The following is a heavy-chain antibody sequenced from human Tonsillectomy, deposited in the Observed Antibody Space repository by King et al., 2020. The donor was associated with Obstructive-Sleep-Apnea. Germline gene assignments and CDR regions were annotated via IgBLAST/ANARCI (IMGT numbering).Heavy chain of an antibody. CDR1: GLTFSSYA. V-gene: IGHV3-23*04. CDR2: ISGSGEKT. Sequence: VQLVESGGGLVQPGGSLRLSCAVSGLTFSSYARYWVRQAPERGLEWVSVISGSGEKTYYTDSVKGRFSISRYNSRNTLYLQMNSLRAGETAIYYCVYYLWGLAGCGGGDCYPNYYFGMDVWGQGTTVTVSS. CDR3: VYYLWGLAGCGGGDCYPNYYFGMDV. D-gene: IGHD2-21*02. J-gene: IGHJ6*02.